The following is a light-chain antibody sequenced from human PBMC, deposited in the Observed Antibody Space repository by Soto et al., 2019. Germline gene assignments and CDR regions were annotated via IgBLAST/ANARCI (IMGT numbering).Light chain of an antibody. CDR3: QSYDNSLSGHVV. Sequence: QSVLTQPPSVSGAPGQRVTISCTGSSSNIGALYDVNWYQQLPGTAPKLLIYDNNNRPSGVPDRFSGSKSGTSASLAITWLQAEDEADYYCQSYDNSLSGHVVFGGGTKVTVL. J-gene: IGLJ2*01. V-gene: IGLV1-40*01. CDR1: SSNIGALYD. CDR2: DNN.